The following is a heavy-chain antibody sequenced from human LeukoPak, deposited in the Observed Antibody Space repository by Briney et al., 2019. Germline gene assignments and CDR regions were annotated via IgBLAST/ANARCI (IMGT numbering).Heavy chain of an antibody. J-gene: IGHJ4*02. Sequence: SETLSLTCTVSGYSISSGYYWGWIRQPPGKGLEWIGSIYHSGSTYYNPSLKSRVTISADKSKNQFSLKLSSVTAADTAVYYCGRESYYGSGSYYDYWGQGTLVTVSS. V-gene: IGHV4-38-2*02. CDR2: IYHSGST. CDR1: GYSISSGYY. CDR3: GRESYYGSGSYYDY. D-gene: IGHD3-10*01.